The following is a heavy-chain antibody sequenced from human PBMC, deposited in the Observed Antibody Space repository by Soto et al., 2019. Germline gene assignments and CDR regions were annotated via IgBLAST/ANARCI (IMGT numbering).Heavy chain of an antibody. CDR1: GGSISSGGYY. V-gene: IGHV4-31*03. CDR2: IYYSGST. Sequence: SETLSLTCTVSGGSISSGGYYWSWIRQHPGKGLECIGYIYYSGSTYYNPSLKSRVTISVDTSKNQFSLKLSSVTAADTAVYYCARVGDYYYDSSGYYFAPPIDYWGQGTLVTVSS. D-gene: IGHD3-22*01. CDR3: ARVGDYYYDSSGYYFAPPIDY. J-gene: IGHJ4*02.